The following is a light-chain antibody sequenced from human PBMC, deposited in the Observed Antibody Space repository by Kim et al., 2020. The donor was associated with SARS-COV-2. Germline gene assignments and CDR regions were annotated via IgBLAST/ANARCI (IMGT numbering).Light chain of an antibody. Sequence: VALVQKVRITCKGDSMRSYYATWSQQSPRQAPVLVIDGRNNRPSGIPDRFSGSSSGNTASLTISGAQAEDEADFYCQSRDSGGNVLFGGGTKLTVL. J-gene: IGLJ2*01. CDR1: SMRSYY. CDR3: QSRDSGGNVL. CDR2: GRN. V-gene: IGLV3-19*01.